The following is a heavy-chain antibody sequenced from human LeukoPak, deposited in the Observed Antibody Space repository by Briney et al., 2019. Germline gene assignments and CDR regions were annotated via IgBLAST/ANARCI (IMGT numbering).Heavy chain of an antibody. D-gene: IGHD1-14*01. V-gene: IGHV4-39*01. CDR2: IYYSGST. J-gene: IGHJ4*02. CDR1: GGSISSSSYY. Sequence: PSETLSLTCTVSGGSISSSSYYWGWIRQPPGKGLEWIGSIYYSGSTYYNPSLKSRVTISVDTSKNQFSLKLSSVTAADTAVYYCARHVLSVAPADYWGQGTLVTVSS. CDR3: ARHVLSVAPADY.